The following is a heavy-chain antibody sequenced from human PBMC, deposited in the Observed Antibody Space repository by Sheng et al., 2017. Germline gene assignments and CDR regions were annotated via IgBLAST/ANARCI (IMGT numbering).Heavy chain of an antibody. J-gene: IGHJ6*02. D-gene: IGHD3-3*01. V-gene: IGHV1-69*11. CDR2: IVVTLQKT. Sequence: QVQLVQSGGEVKKPGASVKVSCKASGDTFRSYVIAWVRQAPGQRLEWMGRIVVTLQKTHYAEKFQGRVTITADESTSTAYMELSSLRSEDTAVYYCARGDDLWSLMDVWGQGTTVIVSS. CDR1: GDTFRSYV. CDR3: ARGDDLWSLMDV.